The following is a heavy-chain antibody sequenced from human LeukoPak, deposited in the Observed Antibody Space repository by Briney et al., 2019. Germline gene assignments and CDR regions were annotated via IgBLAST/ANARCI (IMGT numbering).Heavy chain of an antibody. D-gene: IGHD6-13*01. CDR3: AKDGSSSWQYYFDY. Sequence: PGGSLRLSRAASGFTLSSYAMSTVRQAPGEGLEWVPAISGSGGSTYYADSVKGRFTISRDNSKNTLYLQMNSLRAENTAVYYCAKDGSSSWQYYFDYWGQGTLVTVSS. CDR1: GFTLSSYA. CDR2: ISGSGGST. V-gene: IGHV3-23*01. J-gene: IGHJ4*02.